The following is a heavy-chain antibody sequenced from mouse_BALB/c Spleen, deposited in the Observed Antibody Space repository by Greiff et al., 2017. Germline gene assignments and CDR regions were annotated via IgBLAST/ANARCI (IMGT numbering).Heavy chain of an antibody. D-gene: IGHD1-1*01. J-gene: IGHJ2*01. CDR1: GFTFSSFG. CDR3: ARGSSYLDY. Sequence: EVMLVESGGGLVQPGGSRKLSCAASGFTFSSFGMHWVRQAPEKGLEWVAYISSGSSTIYYADTVKGRFTISRDNPKNTLFLQMTSLRSEDTAMYYCARGSSYLDYWGQGTTLTVSS. CDR2: ISSGSSTI. V-gene: IGHV5-17*02.